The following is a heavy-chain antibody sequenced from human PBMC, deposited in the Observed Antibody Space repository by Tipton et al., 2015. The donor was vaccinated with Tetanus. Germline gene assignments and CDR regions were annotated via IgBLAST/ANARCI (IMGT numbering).Heavy chain of an antibody. D-gene: IGHD3-22*01. V-gene: IGHV3-21*06. CDR1: GFTFSTHG. CDR2: ASSSGPDM. CDR3: ARLYDSSGYRGY. J-gene: IGHJ4*02. Sequence: SGFTFSTHGMNWVRRAPGKGLEWVSSASSSGPDMYYADSVKGRFTISRDNAKNSVFLHMNSLRVADTAVYYCARLYDSSGYRGYWGQGTLVTVSS.